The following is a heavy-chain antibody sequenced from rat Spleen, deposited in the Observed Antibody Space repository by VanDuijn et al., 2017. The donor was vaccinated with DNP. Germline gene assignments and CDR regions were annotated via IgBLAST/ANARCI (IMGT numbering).Heavy chain of an antibody. V-gene: IGHV5-7*01. Sequence: EVRLVESGGGLVQPGRSMRLSCAASGFTFSDHNMAWVRQAPKKGLEWLATISCDGSSTYYRDSVKGRFIISRDNAISTLYLQMDSLRSEDTATYYCTTAGSYGFDYWGQGVMVTVSS. D-gene: IGHD1-2*01. CDR1: GFTFSDHN. CDR2: ISCDGSST. J-gene: IGHJ2*01. CDR3: TTAGSYGFDY.